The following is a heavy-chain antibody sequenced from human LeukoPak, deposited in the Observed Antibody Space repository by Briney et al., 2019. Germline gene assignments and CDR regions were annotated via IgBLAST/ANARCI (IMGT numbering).Heavy chain of an antibody. Sequence: GGSLRLSCAASGFYFSDYYMTWIRQAPGQGLEWVSYISSSGTYTNYADSVKGRFTISRDNAKKSLYLQMNSLSAEDTAVYYCAKIAGTYSTDYWGQGTPLTVSS. CDR2: ISSSGTYT. J-gene: IGHJ4*02. CDR3: AKIAGTYSTDY. D-gene: IGHD1-26*01. V-gene: IGHV3-11*06. CDR1: GFYFSDYY.